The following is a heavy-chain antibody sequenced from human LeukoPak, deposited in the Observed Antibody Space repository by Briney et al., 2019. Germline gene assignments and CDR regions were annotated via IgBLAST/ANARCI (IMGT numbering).Heavy chain of an antibody. Sequence: EGSLRLSCAASGFTFSSHWMSWVRQAPGKGLEWVGNIQPDGSEQYPVDSVKGRFTISRDNARNSMFLQMNSLRVEDTAVYYCASQSYARFDPWGQGTLVTVSS. J-gene: IGHJ5*02. CDR1: GFTFSSHW. D-gene: IGHD3-16*01. CDR3: ASQSYARFDP. V-gene: IGHV3-7*01. CDR2: IQPDGSEQ.